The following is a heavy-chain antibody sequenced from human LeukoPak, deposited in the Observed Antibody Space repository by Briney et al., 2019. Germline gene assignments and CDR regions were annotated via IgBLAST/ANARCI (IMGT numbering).Heavy chain of an antibody. V-gene: IGHV3-21*01. CDR1: GFTFSSYS. D-gene: IGHD6-19*01. Sequence: GGSLRLSCAASGFTFSSYSMNWVRQAPGKGLEWVSSISSSSSYIYYADSVKGRFTISRDNAKNSLYLQMNSLRAKDTAVYYCARHPYIAVAGTYYYYGMDVWGQGTTVTVSS. J-gene: IGHJ6*02. CDR2: ISSSSSYI. CDR3: ARHPYIAVAGTYYYYGMDV.